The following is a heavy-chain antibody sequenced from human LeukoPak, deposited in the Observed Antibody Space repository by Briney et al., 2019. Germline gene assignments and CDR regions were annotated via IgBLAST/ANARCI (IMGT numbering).Heavy chain of an antibody. CDR1: GYTFTSYD. Sequence: ASVKVSCKASGYTFTSYDMNWVRQATGKGLEWMGWINPKSGSSGYTHKVQGRLTITSNTSINTAYMELSSLRSEDRAVYYCAASPARGYDLFYSYMDVWGKGTTV. CDR3: AASPARGYDLFYSYMDV. J-gene: IGHJ6*03. CDR2: INPKSGSS. D-gene: IGHD5-12*01. V-gene: IGHV1-8*01.